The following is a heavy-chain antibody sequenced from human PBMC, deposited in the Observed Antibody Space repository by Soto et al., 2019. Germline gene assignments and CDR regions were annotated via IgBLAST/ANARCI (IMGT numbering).Heavy chain of an antibody. CDR3: AKGGYYYDRSGYYYFDY. V-gene: IGHV3-23*01. J-gene: IGHJ4*02. CDR1: GFTFSNYD. D-gene: IGHD3-22*01. Sequence: GGSLRLSCAASGFTFSNYDMSWVRRAPGKGLEWVSSISASGGTTYYADSVKGQFTISRDNSNNILYLQMNSLRAEDTAVYYCAKGGYYYDRSGYYYFDYCGQGTLVTVSS. CDR2: ISASGGTT.